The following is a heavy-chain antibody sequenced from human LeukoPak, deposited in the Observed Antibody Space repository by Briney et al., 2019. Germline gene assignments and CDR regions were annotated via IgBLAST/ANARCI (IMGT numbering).Heavy chain of an antibody. J-gene: IGHJ4*02. V-gene: IGHV4-59*08. Sequence: SETLSLTCTVSGGSISSYYWSWIRQPPGKGLEWIGYIYYSGSTNYNPSPKSRVTISVDTSKNQFSLKLSSVTAADTAVYYCARQNPPQYYYDSSGYYYPFDYWGQGTLVTVSS. CDR2: IYYSGST. CDR3: ARQNPPQYYYDSSGYYYPFDY. D-gene: IGHD3-22*01. CDR1: GGSISSYY.